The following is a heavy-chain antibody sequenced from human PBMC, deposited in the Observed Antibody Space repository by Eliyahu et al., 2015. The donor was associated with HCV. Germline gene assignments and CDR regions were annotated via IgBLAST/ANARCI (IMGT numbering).Heavy chain of an antibody. CDR2: IIPILGIA. V-gene: IGHV1-69*04. D-gene: IGHD3-3*01. CDR3: ARDLRFLEWTSRLEDGMDV. CDR1: GGTFSSYA. Sequence: QVQLVQSGAEVKKPGSSVKVSCKASGGTFSSYAISWVRQAPGQGLEWMGRIIPILGIANYAQKFQGRVTITADKSTSTAYMELSSLRSEDTAVYYCARDLRFLEWTSRLEDGMDVWGQGTTVTVSS. J-gene: IGHJ6*02.